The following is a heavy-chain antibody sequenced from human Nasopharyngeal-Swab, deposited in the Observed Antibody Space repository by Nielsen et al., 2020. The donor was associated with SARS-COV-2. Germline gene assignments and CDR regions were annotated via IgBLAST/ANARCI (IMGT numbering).Heavy chain of an antibody. CDR1: GFTFSSYA. V-gene: IGHV3-23*01. J-gene: IGHJ4*02. D-gene: IGHD3-22*01. CDR2: VSGSGGTT. CDR3: AKELYDSGGYRYFDY. Sequence: GGSLRLSCAASGFTFSSYAMSWVRQAPGKGLEWVSGVSGSGGTTKYADSVKGRFTISRDNSKNKLYLQMHSLRVEDTAVYYCAKELYDSGGYRYFDYWGQGTLVTVSS.